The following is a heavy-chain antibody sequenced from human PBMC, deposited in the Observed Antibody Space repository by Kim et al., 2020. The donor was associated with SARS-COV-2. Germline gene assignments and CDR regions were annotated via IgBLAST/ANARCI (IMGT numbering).Heavy chain of an antibody. CDR2: IYSGGST. CDR3: ASTAVAGTGDY. V-gene: IGHV3-66*01. Sequence: GGSLRLSCAASGFTVSSNYMSWVRQAPGKGLEWVSVIYSGGSTYYAAAVKGRFTISRDNSKNTLYLQMNSLRAGDTPVYYCASTAVAGTGDYWGQGTLVTVSS. J-gene: IGHJ4*02. D-gene: IGHD6-19*01. CDR1: GFTVSSNY.